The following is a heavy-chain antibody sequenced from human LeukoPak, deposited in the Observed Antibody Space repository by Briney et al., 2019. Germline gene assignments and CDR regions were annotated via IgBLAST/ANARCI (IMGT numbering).Heavy chain of an antibody. V-gene: IGHV4-39*07. CDR1: GGSISSSGYY. D-gene: IGHD6-19*01. CDR3: ARVSSGWYSPFDY. CDR2: IYYSGST. J-gene: IGHJ4*02. Sequence: PSETLSLTCTVSGGSISSSGYYWGWIRQPPGKGLEWIGSIYYSGSTYYNPSLKSRVTISVDTSKIQFSLKLSSVTAADTAVYYCARVSSGWYSPFDYWGQGTLVTVSS.